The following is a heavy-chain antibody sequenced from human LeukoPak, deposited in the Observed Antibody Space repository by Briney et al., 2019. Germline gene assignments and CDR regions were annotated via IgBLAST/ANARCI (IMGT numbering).Heavy chain of an antibody. J-gene: IGHJ4*02. D-gene: IGHD3-22*01. CDR1: GFTFSSYV. CDR2: IWYDGSYK. V-gene: IGHV3-33*06. Sequence: GGSLRLSCAASGFTFSSYVMHWVRQAPGKGLEWVAVIWYDGSYKYYADSVKGRFTISRDNSKNTLYLQMNSLRAEDTAVYYCAKGGYYYDSSGHLDYWGQGTLVTVSS. CDR3: AKGGYYYDSSGHLDY.